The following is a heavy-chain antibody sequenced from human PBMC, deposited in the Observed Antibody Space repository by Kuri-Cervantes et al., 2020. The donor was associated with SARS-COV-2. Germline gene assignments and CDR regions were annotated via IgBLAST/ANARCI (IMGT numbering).Heavy chain of an antibody. CDR3: ARSTSYWYFDL. CDR1: GGSFSGYY. D-gene: IGHD2-2*01. V-gene: IGHV4-34*01. Sequence: SQTLSLTCAVYGGSFSGYYWGWIRQPPGKGLEWIGEINHSGSTNYNPSLKSRVTISVDTSKNQFSLKLSSVTAADTAVYYCARSTSYWYFDLWGRGTLVTVSS. J-gene: IGHJ2*01. CDR2: INHSGST.